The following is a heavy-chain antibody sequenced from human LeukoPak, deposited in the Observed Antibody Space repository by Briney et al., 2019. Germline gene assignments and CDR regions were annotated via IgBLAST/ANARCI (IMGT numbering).Heavy chain of an antibody. Sequence: GGSLRLSCAASGFTFSGSAMHWVRQASGKGLEWVGRIRSKANSYATAYAASVKGRFTISRDDSKNTAYLQMNSLKTEDTAVYYCTRRFERIAVPPFDYWGQGTLVTVSS. V-gene: IGHV3-73*01. D-gene: IGHD6-19*01. CDR2: IRSKANSYAT. J-gene: IGHJ4*02. CDR1: GFTFSGSA. CDR3: TRRFERIAVPPFDY.